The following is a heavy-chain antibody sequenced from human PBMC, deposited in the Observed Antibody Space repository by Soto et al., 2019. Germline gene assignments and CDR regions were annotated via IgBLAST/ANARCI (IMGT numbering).Heavy chain of an antibody. J-gene: IGHJ6*02. V-gene: IGHV3-33*01. D-gene: IGHD2-2*01. Sequence: LRLSCAASGFTFSSYGMHWVRQAPGKGLEWVAVIWYDGSNKYYADSVKGRFTISRDNSKNTLYLQMNSLRAEDTAVYYCARDQIVVVPAATHYYYYYGMDXWGQGNPGHR. CDR2: IWYDGSNK. CDR1: GFTFSSYG. CDR3: ARDQIVVVPAATHYYYYYGMDX.